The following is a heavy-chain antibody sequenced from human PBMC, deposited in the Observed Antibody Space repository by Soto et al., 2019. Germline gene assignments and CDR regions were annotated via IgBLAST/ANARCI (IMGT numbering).Heavy chain of an antibody. D-gene: IGHD1-26*01. CDR1: GFTFSSYG. CDR3: AKPQWELQTLPEYFQH. V-gene: IGHV3-30*18. CDR2: ISYDGSNK. J-gene: IGHJ1*01. Sequence: QVQLVESGGGVVQPGRSLRLSCAASGFTFSSYGMHWVRQAPGKGLEWVAVISYDGSNKYYADSVKGRFTISRDNSKNTLYLQMNSLRAEDTAVYYCAKPQWELQTLPEYFQHWGQGTLVTVSS.